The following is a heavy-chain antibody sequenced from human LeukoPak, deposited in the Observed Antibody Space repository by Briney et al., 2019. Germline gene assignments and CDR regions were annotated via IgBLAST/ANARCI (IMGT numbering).Heavy chain of an antibody. CDR1: GFTFSGYN. Sequence: GGSLRLSCAASGFTFSGYNMNWVRQAPGKGLVWVSRINSDGSSTSYADSVKGRFTISRDNAKNSLSLQMNSLRAEDTAVYYCARGRSTWHLDYWGQGTLVTVSS. D-gene: IGHD1-26*01. J-gene: IGHJ4*02. CDR2: INSDGSST. CDR3: ARGRSTWHLDY. V-gene: IGHV3-74*01.